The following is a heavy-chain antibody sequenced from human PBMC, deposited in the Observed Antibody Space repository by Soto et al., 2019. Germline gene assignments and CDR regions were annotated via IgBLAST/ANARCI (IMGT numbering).Heavy chain of an antibody. CDR1: GFTFDGYA. V-gene: IGHV3-23*01. D-gene: IGHD6-19*01. CDR3: AREKSSQWLASFDF. CDR2: IGGSGDGT. J-gene: IGHJ4*02. Sequence: GGSLRLSCAASGFTFDGYAMSWVRQAPGKGLQWVSTIGGSGDGTYYADSVKGRFTISRDNSKNTLYLQMNNLRREDTALYYCAREKSSQWLASFDFWGQGTLVTVSS.